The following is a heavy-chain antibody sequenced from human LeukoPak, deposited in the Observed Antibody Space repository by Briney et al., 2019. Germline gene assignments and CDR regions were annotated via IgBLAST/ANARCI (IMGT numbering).Heavy chain of an antibody. J-gene: IGHJ4*02. CDR1: GFTFNNYA. V-gene: IGHV3-23*01. D-gene: IGHD3-22*01. CDR3: ANYYYDKSGYKN. CDR2: ISGSGGST. Sequence: GGSLRLSCVASGFTFNNYAMRWVRQAPGKGLEWVAAISGSGGSTYYADSVKGRATISRDNSKNVLYRQVNSLRAEDTAVFYCANYYYDKSGYKNWGQGTLVTVSS.